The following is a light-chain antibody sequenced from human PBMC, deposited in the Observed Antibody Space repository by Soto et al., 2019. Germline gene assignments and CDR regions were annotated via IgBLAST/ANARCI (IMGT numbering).Light chain of an antibody. V-gene: IGLV2-14*01. CDR2: EVS. CDR1: SSDVGNYNY. Sequence: QSALTQPASVSGSPGQSITISCTGTSSDVGNYNYVSWYQHHPGKAPKLMIYEVSNRPSGVSNRFSGSKSGNTASLTISGLQAEDEADYYCSSYTSSSTVVLGGGTKVTVL. CDR3: SSYTSSSTVV. J-gene: IGLJ2*01.